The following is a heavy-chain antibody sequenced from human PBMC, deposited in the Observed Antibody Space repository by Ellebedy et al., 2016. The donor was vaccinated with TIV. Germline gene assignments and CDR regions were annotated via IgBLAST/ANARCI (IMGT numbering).Heavy chain of an antibody. V-gene: IGHV1-2*02. Sequence: ASVKVSXXASGYSFPGYYMHWVRQAPGQGPEWVGCINPNSGVTAYPPKFQGRVTVTRDTSVSIVSMDLSSLRSDDTALYYCAREMLGDNKSFDYWGQGTLVTVSS. CDR2: INPNSGVT. CDR1: GYSFPGYY. D-gene: IGHD1-26*01. CDR3: AREMLGDNKSFDY. J-gene: IGHJ4*02.